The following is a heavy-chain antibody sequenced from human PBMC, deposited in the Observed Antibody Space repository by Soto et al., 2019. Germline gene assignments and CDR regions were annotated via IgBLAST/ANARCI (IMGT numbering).Heavy chain of an antibody. V-gene: IGHV3-53*01. J-gene: IGHJ3*01. D-gene: IGHD1-1*01. CDR2: LYDVYGS. Sequence: GSLRLSCAAFGLNVSGTKYVAWVRQAPGKGLEWVSALYDVYGSFYADSVKGRFTTSSDNSKSTVYLQMNDLRPDDTAVYYCASWHEREHAYDVWGQGTAVTVSS. CDR3: ASWHEREHAYDV. CDR1: GLNVSGTKY.